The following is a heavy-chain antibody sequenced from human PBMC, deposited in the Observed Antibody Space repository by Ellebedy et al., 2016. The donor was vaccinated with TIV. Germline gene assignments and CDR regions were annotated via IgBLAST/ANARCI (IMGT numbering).Heavy chain of an antibody. V-gene: IGHV3-73*01. Sequence: PGGSLRLSCAASGFTFSSYSRNWARQASGNGLEWVGRIRSKANSYATAYAASVKGRFTISRDDSKNTAYLQMNSLKTEDTAVYYCTPAKCGGDCYKSGWFDPWGQGTLVTVSS. CDR3: TPAKCGGDCYKSGWFDP. CDR2: IRSKANSYAT. CDR1: GFTFSSYS. D-gene: IGHD2-21*02. J-gene: IGHJ5*02.